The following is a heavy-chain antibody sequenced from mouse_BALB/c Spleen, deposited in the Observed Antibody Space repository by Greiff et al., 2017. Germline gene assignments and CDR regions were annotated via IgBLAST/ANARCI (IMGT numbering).Heavy chain of an antibody. CDR3: ARRGDGYYFDY. Sequence: DVQLQESGPGLVKPSQSLSLTCTVTGYSITSDYAWNWIRQFPGNKLEWMGYISYSGSTSYNPSLKSRISITRDTSKNQFFLQLNSVTTEDTATYYCARRGDGYYFDYWGQGTTLTVSS. CDR1: GYSITSDYA. CDR2: ISYSGST. J-gene: IGHJ2*01. D-gene: IGHD2-3*01. V-gene: IGHV3-2*02.